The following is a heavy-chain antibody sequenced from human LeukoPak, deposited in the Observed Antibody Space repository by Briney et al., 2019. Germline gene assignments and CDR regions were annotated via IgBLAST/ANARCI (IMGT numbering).Heavy chain of an antibody. CDR2: IKHDGSEK. CDR1: GFTFSSYW. CDR3: ARGRLRDY. V-gene: IGHV3-7*01. Sequence: GGSLRLSCVGSGFTFSSYWMSWVRQVPGEGLEWVANIKHDGSEKYYVDSVKGRFTISRDDAKNSLNLQMNSLRAEDTAVYYCARGRLRDYWGQGTLVTVSS. J-gene: IGHJ4*02. D-gene: IGHD3-22*01.